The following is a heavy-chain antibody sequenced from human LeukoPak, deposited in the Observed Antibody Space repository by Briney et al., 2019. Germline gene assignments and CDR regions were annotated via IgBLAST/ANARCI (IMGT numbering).Heavy chain of an antibody. D-gene: IGHD3-22*01. Sequence: GGSLRLSCAVSGVIFNNYAMSWVRQAPGKGLEWVSAISGSGFSTYYADSVKGRFTISRDNSKNTLYLQMNSLRAKDTAVYYCAKVYSGYYPFDPWGQGTLVTVSS. CDR2: ISGSGFST. CDR3: AKVYSGYYPFDP. V-gene: IGHV3-23*01. J-gene: IGHJ5*02. CDR1: GVIFNNYA.